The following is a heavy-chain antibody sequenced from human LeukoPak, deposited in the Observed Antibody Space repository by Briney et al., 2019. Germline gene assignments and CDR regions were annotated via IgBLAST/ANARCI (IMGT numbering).Heavy chain of an antibody. CDR3: ARVVAVAGSQSDY. CDR2: ISSSSIYK. J-gene: IGHJ4*02. V-gene: IGHV3-21*01. D-gene: IGHD6-19*01. CDR1: GFTFSSYS. Sequence: PGGSLRLSCAASGFTFSSYSMNWVRQAPGKGLEWVSSISSSSIYKYYADSVKGRFTISRDNAKNSLYLQMNSLRAEDTAVYYCARVVAVAGSQSDYWGQGTLVTVSS.